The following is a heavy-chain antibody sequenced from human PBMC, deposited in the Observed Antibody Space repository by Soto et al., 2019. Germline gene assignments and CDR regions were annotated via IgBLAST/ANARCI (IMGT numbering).Heavy chain of an antibody. CDR2: INPNSGGT. D-gene: IGHD3-22*01. V-gene: IGHV1-2*02. CDR3: ARVNTMKVEHFDY. Sequence: ASVKVSCKHCGYTFTGYYMHWVRQAPGQGLEWMGWINPNSGGTNYAQKFQGRVTMTRDTSISTAYMELSRLRSDDTAVYYCARVNTMKVEHFDYWGQGTLVTVSS. J-gene: IGHJ4*02. CDR1: GYTFTGYY.